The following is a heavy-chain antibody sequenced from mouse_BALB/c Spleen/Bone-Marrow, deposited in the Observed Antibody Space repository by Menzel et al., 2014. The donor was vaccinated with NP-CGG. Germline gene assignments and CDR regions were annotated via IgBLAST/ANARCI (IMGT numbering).Heavy chain of an antibody. CDR2: IYPGSGST. CDR3: ARCRGLRDFDY. Sequence: VQLQQSGPELVKPGASVKMSCKASGYTFTDYVIRWVKQRTGQCLEWIGEIYPGSGSTYYNENSKGKATLTADESTITDYMQLGSLTSEDSAVYCCARCRGLRDFDYWGQGTTLTVSS. D-gene: IGHD2-4*01. V-gene: IGHV1-83*01. J-gene: IGHJ2*01. CDR1: GYTFTDYV.